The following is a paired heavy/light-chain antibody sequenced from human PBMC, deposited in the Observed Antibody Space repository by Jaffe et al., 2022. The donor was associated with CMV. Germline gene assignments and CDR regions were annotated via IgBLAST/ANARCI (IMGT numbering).Heavy chain of an antibody. CDR1: GFTFSDYG. D-gene: IGHD4-17*01. V-gene: IGHV3-30*18. Sequence: QVQLVESGGGVVQPGRSLRLSCAASGFTFSDYGMHWVRQAPGKGLEGVAVISFDGSYSYYADSVKGRFTISRDNSKKTLYLQMNSLRREDTAVYYCAKGLLRRLRTTVTPPDYWGQGTLVTVSS. J-gene: IGHJ4*02. CDR2: ISFDGSYS. CDR3: AKGLLRRLRTTVTPPDY.
Light chain of an antibody. Sequence: DIQMTQSPSTLSASVGDRITITCRTSQSISDWLAWFQQKPGKAPKLLIYKASTLESGVPSRFSGSGSGTEFTLTINSLQPDDFATYYCQQYNTYFTFGPGTRLDIK. CDR2: KAS. CDR3: QQYNTYFT. CDR1: QSISDW. V-gene: IGKV1-5*03. J-gene: IGKJ5*01.